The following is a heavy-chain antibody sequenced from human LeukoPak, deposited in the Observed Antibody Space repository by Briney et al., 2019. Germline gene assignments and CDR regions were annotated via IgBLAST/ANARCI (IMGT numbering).Heavy chain of an antibody. J-gene: IGHJ5*02. CDR1: GFTFSSYE. D-gene: IGHD4-17*01. CDR2: ISSSGSTI. V-gene: IGHV3-48*03. Sequence: GGSLRLSCAASGFTFSSYEMNWVRQAPGKGLEWVSYISSSGSTIYYADSVKGRFTISRDNAKNSLYLQMNSLRAEDTAVYYCASTTVTITFSTWGQGTLVTVSS. CDR3: ASTTVTITFST.